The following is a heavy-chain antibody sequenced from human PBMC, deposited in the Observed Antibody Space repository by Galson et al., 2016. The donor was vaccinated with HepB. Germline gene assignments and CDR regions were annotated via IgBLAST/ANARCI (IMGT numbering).Heavy chain of an antibody. CDR1: GGSISSDKW. V-gene: IGHV4-4*02. D-gene: IGHD6-13*01. CDR2: ISHSGST. J-gene: IGHJ4*02. Sequence: SETLSLTCAVSGGSISSDKWWTWVRQSPGKGLEWIGEISHSGSTNYNPSLKSRVTISVGTSKNQFSLRLSSVTAADTAVYYCARRIAAAYRYYFDYWGQGTVVSVSS. CDR3: ARRIAAAYRYYFDY.